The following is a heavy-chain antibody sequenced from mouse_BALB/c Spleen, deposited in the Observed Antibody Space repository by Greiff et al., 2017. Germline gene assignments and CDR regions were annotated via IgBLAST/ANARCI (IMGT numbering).Heavy chain of an antibody. J-gene: IGHJ2*01. CDR1: GFTFRSFG. Sequence: EVQVVESGGGLVQPGGSRKLSCAASGFTFRSFGMHWVRQAPEKGLEWVAYISSGSSTIYYADTVKGRFTISRDNPKNTLFLQMTSLRSEDTAMYYCARGYSFDYWGQGTTLTVSS. CDR2: ISSGSSTI. CDR3: ARGYSFDY. V-gene: IGHV5-17*02.